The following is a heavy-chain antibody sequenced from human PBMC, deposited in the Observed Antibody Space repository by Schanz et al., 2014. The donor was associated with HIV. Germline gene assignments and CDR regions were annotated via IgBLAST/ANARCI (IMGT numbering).Heavy chain of an antibody. Sequence: QVQLVESGGGVVQPGRSLRLSCAASGFTFSSYGMHWVRQAPGKGLEWVAVIWYDGSNKYYADSVKGRFTISRDNSKNTLYLQMNSMRAEDTAVYYCARDWRTNYDFWSGSIGVIGMDVWGQGTTVTVSS. J-gene: IGHJ6*02. D-gene: IGHD3-3*01. CDR1: GFTFSSYG. CDR2: IWYDGSNK. V-gene: IGHV3-33*01. CDR3: ARDWRTNYDFWSGSIGVIGMDV.